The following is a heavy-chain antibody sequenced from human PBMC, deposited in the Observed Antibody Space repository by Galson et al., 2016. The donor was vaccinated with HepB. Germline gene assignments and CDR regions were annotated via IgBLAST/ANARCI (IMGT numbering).Heavy chain of an antibody. J-gene: IGHJ4*02. Sequence: SVKVSCKASGYSFTNYYIHWVRQAPGQGLEWMGIINPRCGSTSYAQKFQGRVTMIRHTSTSTVYMELSSLRSEDTAVYYCARVRHYSDSSGYLYWGQGTLVSVSS. D-gene: IGHD3-22*01. CDR2: INPRCGST. V-gene: IGHV1-46*01. CDR1: GYSFTNYY. CDR3: ARVRHYSDSSGYLY.